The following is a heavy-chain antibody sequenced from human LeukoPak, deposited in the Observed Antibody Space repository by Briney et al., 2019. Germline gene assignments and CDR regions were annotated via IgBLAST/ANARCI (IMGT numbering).Heavy chain of an antibody. V-gene: IGHV1-18*01. CDR3: ARGPHSSSWTYYFDY. J-gene: IGHJ4*02. D-gene: IGHD6-13*01. CDR2: ISAYNGNT. Sequence: GASVKVSCKASGYTFTRYGISWVRQAPGQGLEWMGGISAYNGNTNYAQKLQGRVTMTTDTSTSTAYMELRSLRSDDTAVYYCARGPHSSSWTYYFDYCGQGTLVTVSS. CDR1: GYTFTRYG.